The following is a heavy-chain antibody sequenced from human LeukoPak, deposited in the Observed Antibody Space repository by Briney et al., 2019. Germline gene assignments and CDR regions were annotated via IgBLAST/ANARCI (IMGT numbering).Heavy chain of an antibody. CDR3: VRGDYRDY. V-gene: IGHV3-21*01. CDR1: GFTFSTST. J-gene: IGHJ4*02. D-gene: IGHD5-12*01. Sequence: GGSLRLSCAASGFTFSTSTMNWVRQAPGKGLEWVSSIGSTSRDKYFVGSVRGRFTISRDDAKNSLYLEMNSLRADDTAVYYCVRGDYRDYWGQGTLVTVSS. CDR2: IGSTSRDK.